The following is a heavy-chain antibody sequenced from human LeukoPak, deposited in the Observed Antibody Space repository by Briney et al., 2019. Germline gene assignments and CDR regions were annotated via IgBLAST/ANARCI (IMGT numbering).Heavy chain of an antibody. Sequence: GASVKVSCKASGYTFTGYYMHWVRQAPGQGLEWMGWINPNSGGTNYAQKFQGRVTMTSDTPMRTAYMELSSLKSDDTAVYYCARVRTKTIFGASDAFDLWGQGTLVTVSS. CDR1: GYTFTGYY. CDR2: INPNSGGT. J-gene: IGHJ3*01. V-gene: IGHV1-2*02. D-gene: IGHD3-3*01. CDR3: ARVRTKTIFGASDAFDL.